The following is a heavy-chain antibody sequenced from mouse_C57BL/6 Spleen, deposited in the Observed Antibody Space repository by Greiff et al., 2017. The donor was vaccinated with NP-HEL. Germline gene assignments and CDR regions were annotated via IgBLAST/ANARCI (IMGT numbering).Heavy chain of an antibody. V-gene: IGHV5-12*01. Sequence: EVQLVESGGGLVQPGGSLKLSCAASGFTFSDYYMYWVRQTPEKRLEWFAYISNGGGSTYYPDTVKGRFTISRDNAKNTLYLQMSRLKSEDTAMYYCARNDGYYGGYAMDYWGQGTSVTVSS. CDR2: ISNGGGST. CDR3: ARNDGYYGGYAMDY. J-gene: IGHJ4*01. D-gene: IGHD2-3*01. CDR1: GFTFSDYY.